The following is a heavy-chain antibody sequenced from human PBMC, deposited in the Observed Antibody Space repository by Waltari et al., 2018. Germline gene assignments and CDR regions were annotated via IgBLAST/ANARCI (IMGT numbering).Heavy chain of an antibody. CDR2: IKHSGST. CDR1: GGSFSGYY. D-gene: IGHD3-3*01. CDR3: ARGRFKHKGFYY. J-gene: IGHJ4*02. Sequence: QVQLQQWGAGLLKPSETLSLTCAVYGGSFSGYYWSWIRKPPGKGLEWIGEIKHSGSTNYNPSLTSRVTISVDTSKNQFSLKLSSVTAADTAVYYCARGRFKHKGFYYLGQGTLVTVSS. V-gene: IGHV4-34*01.